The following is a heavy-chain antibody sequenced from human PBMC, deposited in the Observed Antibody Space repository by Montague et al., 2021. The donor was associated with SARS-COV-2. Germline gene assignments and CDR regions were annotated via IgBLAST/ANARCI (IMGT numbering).Heavy chain of an antibody. CDR2: IYTSGST. CDR1: GGSITSYY. V-gene: IGHV4-4*07. J-gene: IGHJ3*02. Sequence: SQTLSLTCTVSGGSITSYYWSWIRQPAGRGLECIGLIYTSGSTNYNPSLGSRVAISTDTSKNQLSLKVNSVTAADTAVYYCARDQPYGGPRGAYDIWGQGTVVTVSS. CDR3: ARDQPYGGPRGAYDI. D-gene: IGHD4-23*01.